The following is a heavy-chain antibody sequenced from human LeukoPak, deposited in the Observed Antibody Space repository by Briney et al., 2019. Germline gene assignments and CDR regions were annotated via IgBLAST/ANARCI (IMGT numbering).Heavy chain of an antibody. D-gene: IGHD2-2*01. V-gene: IGHV4-30-4*08. CDR3: ARLLYCSSTSCYRHWFDP. J-gene: IGHJ5*02. Sequence: SETLSLTCTVSGGSISSGDYYWSWIRQPPGKGLEWIGYIYYSGSTYYNPSLKSRVTISVDTSKNQFSPKLSSVTAADTAVYYCARLLYCSSTSCYRHWFDPWGQGTLVTVSS. CDR1: GGSISSGDYY. CDR2: IYYSGST.